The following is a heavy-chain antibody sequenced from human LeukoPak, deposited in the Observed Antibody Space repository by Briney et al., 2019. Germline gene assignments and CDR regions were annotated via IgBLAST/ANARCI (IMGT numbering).Heavy chain of an antibody. CDR1: GGSSSSSS. V-gene: IGHV4-59*08. CDR3: ARVREQLVLDY. D-gene: IGHD6-13*01. J-gene: IGHJ4*02. Sequence: SETLSLTCTVSGGSSSSSSWNWIWKPPGPGLDWIGYIYYSWSTKYNPSLASRVTISVDTAKNQISLELRSVTAADTAIYYCARVREQLVLDYWGQGTLVTVCS. CDR2: IYYSWST.